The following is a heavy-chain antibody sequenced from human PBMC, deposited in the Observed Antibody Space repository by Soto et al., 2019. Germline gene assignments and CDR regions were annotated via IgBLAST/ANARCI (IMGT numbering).Heavy chain of an antibody. CDR2: IIPAFNKP. CDR3: TRDRYNHDLSGNHPKFGS. D-gene: IGHD2-15*01. Sequence: QVQLLQSEAEVTKTGSSVKVSCKTSGDIFSSYSVSWVRQAPGKGLEWMGGIIPAFNKPNYAQKLQGRLNLKTDASTRKINWAFTRLMSGDTAIFYYTRDRYNHDLSGNHPKFGSWGQGTL. CDR1: GDIFSSYS. V-gene: IGHV1-69*01. J-gene: IGHJ4*02.